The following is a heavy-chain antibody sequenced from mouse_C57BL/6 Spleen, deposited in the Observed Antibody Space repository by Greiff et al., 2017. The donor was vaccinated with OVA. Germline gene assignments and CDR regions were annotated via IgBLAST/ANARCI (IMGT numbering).Heavy chain of an antibody. CDR3: ARDRDSSGYLCAY. Sequence: DVMLVESGGGLVKPGGSLKLSCAASGFTFSSYAMSWVRQTPEKRLEWVATISDGGSYTYYPDNVKGRFTISRDNAKNNLYLQMSHLKSEDTAMYYCARDRDSSGYLCAYWGQGTLVTVSA. D-gene: IGHD3-2*02. CDR1: GFTFSSYA. CDR2: ISDGGSYT. V-gene: IGHV5-4*01. J-gene: IGHJ3*01.